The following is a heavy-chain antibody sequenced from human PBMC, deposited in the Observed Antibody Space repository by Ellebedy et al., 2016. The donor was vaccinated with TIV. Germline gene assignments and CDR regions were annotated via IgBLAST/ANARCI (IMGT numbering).Heavy chain of an antibody. D-gene: IGHD3-3*01. J-gene: IGHJ6*02. CDR3: ARGSLIDFWSGSYYYYYGMDV. V-gene: IGHV4-34*01. Sequence: SETLSLTCAVYGGSFSGYYWSWIRQPSGKGLEWIGEINHSGSTNYNPSLKSRVTISVDTSKNQFSLKLSSVTAADTAVYYCARGSLIDFWSGSYYYYYGMDVWGQGTTVTVSS. CDR1: GGSFSGYY. CDR2: INHSGST.